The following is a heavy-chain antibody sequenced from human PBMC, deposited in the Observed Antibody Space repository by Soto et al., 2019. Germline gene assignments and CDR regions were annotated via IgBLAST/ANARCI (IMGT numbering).Heavy chain of an antibody. CDR2: IKQDGSEK. Sequence: PGGSLRLSCAASGFTFSSYWMSWVRQVPGKGLEWVANIKQDGSEKYYVDSVKGRFTISRDNAKNSLYLQMNSLRAEDTAVYYCAREDYYDGDAFDIWGQGTMVTVSS. V-gene: IGHV3-7*01. J-gene: IGHJ3*02. CDR1: GFTFSSYW. D-gene: IGHD3-22*01. CDR3: AREDYYDGDAFDI.